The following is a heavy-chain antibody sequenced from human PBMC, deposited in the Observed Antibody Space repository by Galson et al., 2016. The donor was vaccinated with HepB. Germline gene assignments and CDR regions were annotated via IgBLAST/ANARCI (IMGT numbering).Heavy chain of an antibody. D-gene: IGHD3-10*01. CDR2: ISYDGGDK. CDR1: GITFSRYA. V-gene: IGHV3-30*04. J-gene: IGHJ4*02. Sequence: SLRLSCAASGITFSRYAMSWVRQAPGKGLEWVAVISYDGGDKHYADSVKGRFTISRDNSKNTLYLQMNSLRVEDTAMYYCARDGYYYGSGSYGAATYWGQGTPVTVSS. CDR3: ARDGYYYGSGSYGAATY.